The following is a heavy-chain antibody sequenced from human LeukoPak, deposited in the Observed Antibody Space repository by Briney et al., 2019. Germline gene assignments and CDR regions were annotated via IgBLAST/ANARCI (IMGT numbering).Heavy chain of an antibody. Sequence: ASVKVSCKVSGYTLTELSMHWARQAPGKGLEWMGGFDPEDGETIYAQKFQGRVTMTEDTSTDTAYMELSSLRSEDTAVYYSATGTGVVGRRYYYYGMDVWGQGTTVTVSS. V-gene: IGHV1-24*01. CDR1: GYTLTELS. CDR3: ATGTGVVGRRYYYYGMDV. D-gene: IGHD3-3*01. CDR2: FDPEDGET. J-gene: IGHJ6*02.